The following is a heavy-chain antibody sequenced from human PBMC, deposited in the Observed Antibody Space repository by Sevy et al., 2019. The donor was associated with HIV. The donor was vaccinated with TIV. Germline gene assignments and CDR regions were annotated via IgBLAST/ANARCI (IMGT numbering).Heavy chain of an antibody. D-gene: IGHD3-22*01. CDR3: AKAPSPYYYDSSGYYPLHYFDY. CDR2: ISGSGGST. V-gene: IGHV3-23*01. Sequence: GGSLRLSCAASGFTFGSYAMSWVRQAPGKGLEWVSAISGSGGSTYYADSVKGRFTISRDNSKNTLYLQMNSLRAEDTAVYYCAKAPSPYYYDSSGYYPLHYFDYWGQGTLVTVSS. CDR1: GFTFGSYA. J-gene: IGHJ4*02.